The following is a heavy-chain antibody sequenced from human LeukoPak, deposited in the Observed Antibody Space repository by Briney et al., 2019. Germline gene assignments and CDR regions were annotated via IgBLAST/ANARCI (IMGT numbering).Heavy chain of an antibody. V-gene: IGHV3-9*01. Sequence: GGSLGLLCAASGFTFNDYAMHCVRQAPGKGLEWVSGISWNSGNIGYADSVKGRFSISRDNAKTYLSLQINSLRAEDTALYYCAKVSLPRGAYYLDSSGHGSLVTVSS. CDR1: GFTFNDYA. D-gene: IGHD3-10*01. CDR3: AKVSLPRGAYYLDS. J-gene: IGHJ4*01. CDR2: ISWNSGNI.